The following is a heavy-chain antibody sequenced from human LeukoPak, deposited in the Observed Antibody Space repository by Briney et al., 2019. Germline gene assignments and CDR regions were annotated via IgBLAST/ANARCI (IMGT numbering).Heavy chain of an antibody. CDR3: AGLQHYYGSGSYYENY. Sequence: PSETLSLTCTVSGGSIGSSTYYWGWIRQPPGQGLEWIGSIYYSGSTYYNPSLKSRVTISVDTSKNQFSLKLSSVTAADTAVYYCAGLQHYYGSGSYYENYWGQGTLVTVSS. D-gene: IGHD3-10*01. CDR2: IYYSGST. CDR1: GGSIGSSTYY. J-gene: IGHJ4*02. V-gene: IGHV4-39*07.